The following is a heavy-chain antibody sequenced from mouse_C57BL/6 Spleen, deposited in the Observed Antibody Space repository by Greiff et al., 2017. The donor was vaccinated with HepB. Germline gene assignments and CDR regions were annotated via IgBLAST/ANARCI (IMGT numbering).Heavy chain of an antibody. CDR2: ISYSGST. CDR1: GYSITSGYD. V-gene: IGHV3-1*01. Sequence: EVQRVESGPGMVKPSQSLSLTCTVTGYSITSGYDWHWIRHFPGNKLEWMGYISYSGSTNYNPSLKSRISITHDTSKNHFFLKLNSVTTEDTATYYCARSGSSSYYYAMDYWGQGTSVTVSS. CDR3: ARSGSSSYYYAMDY. D-gene: IGHD1-1*01. J-gene: IGHJ4*01.